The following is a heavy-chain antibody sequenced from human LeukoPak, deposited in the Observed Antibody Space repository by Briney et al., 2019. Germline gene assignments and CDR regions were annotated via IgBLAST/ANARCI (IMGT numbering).Heavy chain of an antibody. CDR3: ARDLADSTGYFYGFDP. CDR2: IDDSGDT. CDR1: GGSISSYY. Sequence: PSETLSLTCTVSGGSISSYYWSWIRQPPGKGLEWIGYIDDSGDTHCNSALKNRLTISVGTSTNQFSLKLSSVTAADTAVYYCARDLADSTGYFYGFDPWGQGTLVTVSS. D-gene: IGHD3-22*01. J-gene: IGHJ5*02. V-gene: IGHV4-59*12.